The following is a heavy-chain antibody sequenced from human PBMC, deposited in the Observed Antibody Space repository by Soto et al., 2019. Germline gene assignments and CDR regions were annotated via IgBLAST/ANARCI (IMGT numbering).Heavy chain of an antibody. D-gene: IGHD2-2*01. Sequence: GSVKVSCKASGYTFTSYGFRWVRQAPGQGLEWMGWISAYNGNTNYAQKLQGRVTMTTDTSTSTAYMELRSLRSDDTAVYYCAREASSRMDVWGQGTTVTVSS. CDR3: AREASSRMDV. CDR1: GYTFTSYG. J-gene: IGHJ6*02. V-gene: IGHV1-18*01. CDR2: ISAYNGNT.